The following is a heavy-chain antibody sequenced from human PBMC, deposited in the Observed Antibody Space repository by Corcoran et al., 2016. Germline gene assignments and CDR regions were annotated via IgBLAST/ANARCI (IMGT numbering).Heavy chain of an antibody. CDR1: GGSFSGYF. Sequence: QVQLQQWGAGLLKPSETLSLTCAVYGGSFSGYFWSWVRQPPGKGLEWIGEINHSGSTNYNPSLKSRVTISSDTSKNQFSLNLSSVTAADTAVYYCAREDYGNAFDIWGQGTMVTVSP. CDR3: AREDYGNAFDI. J-gene: IGHJ3*02. V-gene: IGHV4-34*01. CDR2: INHSGST. D-gene: IGHD4-17*01.